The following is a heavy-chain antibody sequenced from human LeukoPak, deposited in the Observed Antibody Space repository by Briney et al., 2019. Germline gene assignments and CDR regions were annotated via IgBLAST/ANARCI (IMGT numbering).Heavy chain of an antibody. CDR3: AKEVPAAFIST. Sequence: PGRSLRLSCVASGFPFSSYGMHWVRQAPGKGLEWVAVISYDGSNKYYADSVKGRFTISRDNSKNTVYLQMNSLRVEDTAVYYCAKEVPAAFISTWGQGTLVTVSS. CDR1: GFPFSSYG. D-gene: IGHD2-2*01. V-gene: IGHV3-30*18. CDR2: ISYDGSNK. J-gene: IGHJ4*02.